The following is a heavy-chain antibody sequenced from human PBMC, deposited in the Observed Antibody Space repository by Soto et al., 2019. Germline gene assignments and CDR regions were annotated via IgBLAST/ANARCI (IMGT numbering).Heavy chain of an antibody. Sequence: GGSLRLSCAASGFTFSSYDMHWVRQATGKGLEWVSAIGTAGDTYYPGSVKGRFTISRENAKNSLYLQMNSLRAGDTAVYYCARAGAALDAFDIWGQGTMVTVSS. D-gene: IGHD2-15*01. CDR2: IGTAGDT. J-gene: IGHJ3*02. CDR3: ARAGAALDAFDI. V-gene: IGHV3-13*01. CDR1: GFTFSSYD.